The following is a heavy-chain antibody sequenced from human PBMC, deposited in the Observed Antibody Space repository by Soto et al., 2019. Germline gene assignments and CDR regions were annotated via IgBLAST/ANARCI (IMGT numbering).Heavy chain of an antibody. CDR3: ARNPSEGRVGNWFDF. CDR1: GFTFSSYC. V-gene: IGHV3-21*06. D-gene: IGHD2-2*01. J-gene: IGHJ5*01. Sequence: EVQLVESGGGLVKPGGSLRLSCAASGFTFSSYCMNWLRQAPGKGLEWVASISSSTSYMYYADSVKGRFSTSRDNAKNILYLEMYALRTEDTAVYYCARNPSEGRVGNWFDFWGQGNMVTVSS. CDR2: ISSSTSYM.